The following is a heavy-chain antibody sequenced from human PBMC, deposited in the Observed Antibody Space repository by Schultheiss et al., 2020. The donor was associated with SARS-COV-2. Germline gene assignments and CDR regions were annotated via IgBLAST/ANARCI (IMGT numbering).Heavy chain of an antibody. V-gene: IGHV4-34*01. J-gene: IGHJ4*02. CDR3: ASSQNWGLNSPLDY. D-gene: IGHD7-27*01. Sequence: SETLSLTCAVYGGSFSGYYWSWIRQPPGKGLEWIGEINHSGSTNYNPSLKSRVTISVDTSKNQFSLKLSSVTAADTAVYYCASSQNWGLNSPLDYWGQGTLVTVSS. CDR1: GGSFSGYY. CDR2: INHSGST.